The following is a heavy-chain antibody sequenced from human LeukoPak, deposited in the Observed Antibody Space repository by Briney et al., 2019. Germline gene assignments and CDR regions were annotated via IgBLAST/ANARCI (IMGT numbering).Heavy chain of an antibody. D-gene: IGHD2-15*01. CDR1: GLTFSSYA. Sequence: GGSLRLSCAASGLTFSSYAMHWVRQAPGKGLEWVAVISYDGSNKYYADSVKGRFTISRDNSKNTLYLQMNSLRAEDTAVYYCARGGVVVVAATPDWFDPWGQGTLVTVSS. V-gene: IGHV3-30-3*01. J-gene: IGHJ5*02. CDR3: ARGGVVVVAATPDWFDP. CDR2: ISYDGSNK.